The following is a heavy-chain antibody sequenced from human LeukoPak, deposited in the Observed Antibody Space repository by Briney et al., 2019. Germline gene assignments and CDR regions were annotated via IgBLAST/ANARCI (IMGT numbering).Heavy chain of an antibody. CDR1: GFTFSSHL. CDR3: ATSLGPLTEY. V-gene: IGHV3-74*01. D-gene: IGHD7-27*01. Sequence: GGSLRLSCAASGFTFSSHLMHWVRQAPGKGLVWVSRINSGGSGTSYAASVEGRFTISRDNAKNTPYLQMNSLRVEDTAVYYCATSLGPLTEYWGQGTLVTVSS. CDR2: INSGGSGT. J-gene: IGHJ4*02.